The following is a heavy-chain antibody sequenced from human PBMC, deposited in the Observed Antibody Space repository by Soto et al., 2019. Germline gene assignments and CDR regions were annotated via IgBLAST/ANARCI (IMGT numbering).Heavy chain of an antibody. V-gene: IGHV1-69*08. J-gene: IGHJ6*02. Sequence: QVQLVQSGAEVKKPGSSVKVSCKASGGTFSSYTISWVRQAPGQGLEWMGRIIPILCIANYAQKFQGRVTITADKATSTAYMELSSLRSEDTAVYYCARDGVVVVAATFYYYYGMDVWGQGTTVTVSS. CDR3: ARDGVVVVAATFYYYYGMDV. D-gene: IGHD2-15*01. CDR2: IIPILCIA. CDR1: GGTFSSYT.